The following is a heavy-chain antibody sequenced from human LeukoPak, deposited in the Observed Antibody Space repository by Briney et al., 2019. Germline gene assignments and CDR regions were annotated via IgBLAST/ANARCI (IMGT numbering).Heavy chain of an antibody. CDR3: ARGETYYDFWSGYLTHPFYYYYYGMDV. D-gene: IGHD3-3*01. CDR2: IYYSGST. V-gene: IGHV4-59*01. J-gene: IGHJ6*02. CDR1: GGSISNYY. Sequence: MPSETLSLTCTVSGGSISNYYWSWIRQPPGKGLEWIGNIYYSGSTHYNPSLNSRVTISADTSKNQFSLKLTSVTAADTAVYYCARGETYYDFWSGYLTHPFYYYYYGMDVWGQGTTVTVSS.